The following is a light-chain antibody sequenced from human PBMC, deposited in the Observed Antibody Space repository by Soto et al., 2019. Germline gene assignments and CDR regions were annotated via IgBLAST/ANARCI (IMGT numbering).Light chain of an antibody. CDR3: LQHETYPRT. J-gene: IGKJ1*01. CDR2: GTS. CDR1: QGIRNN. V-gene: IGKV1-17*01. Sequence: DIQMTQSPSSLFASVGDRVSITCRASQGIRNNLGWYQQRPGKAPKRLIYGTSNLRTGVPSRFSGSGYGTDFALTSSSLQPEDFATYYCLQHETYPRTFGQGTKVEV.